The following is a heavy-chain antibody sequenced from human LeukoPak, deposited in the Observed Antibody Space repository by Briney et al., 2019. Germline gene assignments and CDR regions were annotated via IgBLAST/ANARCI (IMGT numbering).Heavy chain of an antibody. CDR2: IWYDGSNK. CDR1: GFTFSSYG. Sequence: PGGSLRLSCAASGFTFSSYGMHWVRQAAGKGLEWVAVIWYDGSNKYYADSVKGRFTISRDNSKNTLYLQMNSLRAEDTAVYYCARTGGGSGYWGQGTLVTVSS. V-gene: IGHV3-33*01. J-gene: IGHJ4*02. D-gene: IGHD2-8*02. CDR3: ARTGGGSGY.